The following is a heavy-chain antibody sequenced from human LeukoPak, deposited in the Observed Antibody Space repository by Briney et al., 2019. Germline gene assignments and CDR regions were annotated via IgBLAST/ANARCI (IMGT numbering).Heavy chain of an antibody. Sequence: GGSLRLSCAASGFTFSSYWMSWVRQAPGKGLEWVSAISGSGGSTYYADSVKGRFTISRDNSKNTLYLQMNSLRAEDTAVYYCAKASRYCSGGSCYHFDYWGQGTLVTVSS. CDR2: ISGSGGST. V-gene: IGHV3-23*01. CDR1: GFTFSSYW. J-gene: IGHJ4*02. D-gene: IGHD2-15*01. CDR3: AKASRYCSGGSCYHFDY.